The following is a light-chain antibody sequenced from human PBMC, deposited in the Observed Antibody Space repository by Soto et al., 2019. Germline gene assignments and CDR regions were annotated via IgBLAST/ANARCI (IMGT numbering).Light chain of an antibody. CDR2: EAS. V-gene: IGKV3-11*01. CDR1: QSVSY. CDR3: QQRSNWPLT. Sequence: EIVLTQSPATLSLSPGERATLSCRASQSVSYLAWYQQKPGQAPRLLIYEASNRATGIPARFSVSGSGTDFTITISSLEPEDFAVYYCQQRSNWPLTFGGGTKVEIK. J-gene: IGKJ4*01.